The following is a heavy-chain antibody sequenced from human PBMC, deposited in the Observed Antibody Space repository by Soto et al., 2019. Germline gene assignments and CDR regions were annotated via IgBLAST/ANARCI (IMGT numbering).Heavy chain of an antibody. CDR3: AKDQTHAFDI. CDR1: GFTFSTYG. V-gene: IGHV3-30*18. J-gene: IGHJ3*02. Sequence: QVQLVESGGGVVQPGRSLRVSCAASGFTFSTYGMYWVRQAPGKGLEWVAVLSDDGSKIYYADSVKGRFTISRDNSKNTLYLQMNSLRAEDTAVYYCAKDQTHAFDIWGQGTMVTVSS. CDR2: LSDDGSKI.